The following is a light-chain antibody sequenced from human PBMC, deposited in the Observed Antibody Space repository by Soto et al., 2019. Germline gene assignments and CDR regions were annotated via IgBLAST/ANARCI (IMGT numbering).Light chain of an antibody. J-gene: IGKJ2*02. CDR1: QSVSSSY. CDR3: QQYGGSPLCT. V-gene: IGKV3-20*01. Sequence: EIVLTQSPGTLSLSPGERATLSCRASQSVSSSYLAWYQQKPGQAPRLLIYGASSRATCIPDRFSGTGSGTDFTLTISRLEPEDVAVYYCQQYGGSPLCTFGQGTQLEIK. CDR2: GAS.